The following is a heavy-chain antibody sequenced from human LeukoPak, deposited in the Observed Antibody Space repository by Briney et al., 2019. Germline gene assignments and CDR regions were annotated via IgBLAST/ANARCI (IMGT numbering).Heavy chain of an antibody. CDR2: IYYSGST. V-gene: IGHV4-59*08. CDR1: GASITSYY. CDR3: ARLSIVGATNFDY. Sequence: SETLSLTCTVSGASITSYYWSWIRQPPGKGLEWIGYIYYSGSTTYKPSLKSRVTISVDTSKNQFSLKLSSVTAADTAVYYCARLSIVGATNFDYWGQGTLVAVSS. D-gene: IGHD1-26*01. J-gene: IGHJ4*02.